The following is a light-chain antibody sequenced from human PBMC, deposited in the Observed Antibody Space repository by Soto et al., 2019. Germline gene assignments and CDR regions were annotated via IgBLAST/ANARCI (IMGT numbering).Light chain of an antibody. CDR3: QQSYSIPIT. Sequence: IQMTQSPSSLSASVGDRVTITCRASQSIGRYLNWYQEKPGKAPNVVIFTASSLQSGVPSRFNGSGSGTEFTLTISILQPEDFANYYCQQSYSIPITFGQGTRLEI. V-gene: IGKV1-39*01. CDR2: TAS. J-gene: IGKJ5*01. CDR1: QSIGRY.